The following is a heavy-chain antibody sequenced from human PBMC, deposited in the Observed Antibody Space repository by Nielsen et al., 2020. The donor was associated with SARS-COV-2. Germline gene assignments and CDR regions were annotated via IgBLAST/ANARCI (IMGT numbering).Heavy chain of an antibody. J-gene: IGHJ6*02. V-gene: IGHV3-7*01. CDR1: GFTFSSYW. D-gene: IGHD5-18*01. CDR2: IKQDGSEK. CDR3: ARDGLHVDTAVVTWFYYYGMDV. Sequence: GGSLRLSCAASGFTFSSYWMSWVRQAPGKGLEWVANIKQDGSEKYYVDSVKGRFTISRDNAKNSLYLQMNSLRAEDTAVYYCARDGLHVDTAVVTWFYYYGMDVWGQGTTVTVSS.